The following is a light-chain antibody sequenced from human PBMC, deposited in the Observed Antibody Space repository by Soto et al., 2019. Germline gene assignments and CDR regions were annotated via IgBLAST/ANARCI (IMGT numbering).Light chain of an antibody. CDR1: QSVSIN. CDR3: QQYNSYSPWT. CDR2: GAS. V-gene: IGKV3-15*01. J-gene: IGKJ1*01. Sequence: TVLTQSPATLSVSPGERASLSCRASQSVSINLAWYQQKPGQAPRLLIYGASTRATGIPARFSGSGSGTEFTLTISSLQPDDFATYYCQQYNSYSPWTFGQGTKVEIK.